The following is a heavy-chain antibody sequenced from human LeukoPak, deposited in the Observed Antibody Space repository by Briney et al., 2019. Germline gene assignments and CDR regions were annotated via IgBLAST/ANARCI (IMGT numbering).Heavy chain of an antibody. Sequence: GGSLRLSCAASGFTFRRYGMSWVRQAPEKGLEWVSAISGSGSSTYYGNSVKGRFTISRDNSKNTLYLQMNSLRAEDTAVYYCAKDLSLIVVVTAMDYWGQGTLVTVSS. J-gene: IGHJ4*02. CDR2: ISGSGSST. CDR1: GFTFRRYG. V-gene: IGHV3-23*01. D-gene: IGHD2-21*02. CDR3: AKDLSLIVVVTAMDY.